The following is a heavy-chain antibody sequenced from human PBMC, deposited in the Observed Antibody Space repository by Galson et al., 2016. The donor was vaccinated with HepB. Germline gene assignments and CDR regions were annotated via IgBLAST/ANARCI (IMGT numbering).Heavy chain of an antibody. V-gene: IGHV4-4*02. CDR2: IYRDGST. CDR3: GTRVHDDNGNFILDY. Sequence: SETLSLTCAVSGGSFSSTNWWTWVRQSPGKGLEWIGEIYRDGSTNYNLSLKSRVTISLDNSKNQFSLNLHSVTAADTAVYYCGTRVHDDNGNFILDYWGPGTLVTVSS. J-gene: IGHJ4*02. CDR1: GGSFSSTNW. D-gene: IGHD4-11*01.